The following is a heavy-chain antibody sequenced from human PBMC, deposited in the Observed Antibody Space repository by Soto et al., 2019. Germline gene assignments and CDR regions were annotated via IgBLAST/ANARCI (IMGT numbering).Heavy chain of an antibody. D-gene: IGHD6-13*01. CDR1: GFTFSSHW. CDR2: IKQVGSEM. J-gene: IGHJ4*02. Sequence: GGSLRLSCAASGFTFSSHWMSWVRQAPGKGLEWVANIKQVGSEMYYVDSVKGRFTISRDNAKNSLYVQMNSLRVEDTAVYYCARVSKNSSSWDYWGQGTLVTVSS. V-gene: IGHV3-7*01. CDR3: ARVSKNSSSWDY.